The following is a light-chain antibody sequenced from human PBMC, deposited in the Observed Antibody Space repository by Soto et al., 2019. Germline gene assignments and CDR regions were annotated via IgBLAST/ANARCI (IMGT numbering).Light chain of an antibody. CDR1: QGISSA. CDR3: QQFQSYALT. J-gene: IGKJ4*01. Sequence: AIQLTQSPSSLSASVGDRVTITCRASQGISSALAWYQHKPGRAPRLLIYDASSLQSGVSSSFSGSGSGTDFTLTISSLQPEDFATYYCQQFQSYALTFGGGTKLEIK. CDR2: DAS. V-gene: IGKV1-13*02.